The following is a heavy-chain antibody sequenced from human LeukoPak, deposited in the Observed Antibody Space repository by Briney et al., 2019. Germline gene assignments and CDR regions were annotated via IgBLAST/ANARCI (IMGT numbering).Heavy chain of an antibody. CDR3: ARSLLSYYYDSSGYSFDY. V-gene: IGHV1-2*02. CDR2: INPNSGGT. D-gene: IGHD3-22*01. CDR1: GYTFTSYG. Sequence: ASVKVSCKASGYTFTSYGISWVRQAPGQGLEWMGWINPNSGGTNYAQKFQGRVTMTRDTSISTAYMELSRLRSDDTAVYYCARSLLSYYYDSSGYSFDYWGQGTLVTVSS. J-gene: IGHJ4*02.